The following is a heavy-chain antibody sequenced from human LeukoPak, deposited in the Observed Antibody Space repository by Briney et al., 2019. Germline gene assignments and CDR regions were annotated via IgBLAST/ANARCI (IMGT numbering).Heavy chain of an antibody. Sequence: SETLSLTCTVSGGSINSVNYYWSLIRQPPGKGLEWIGYIYYNGSAYYNPSLKSRVTISVDTSKNQFSLKLSSVTAADTAVYYCARRNIREPSADAFDIWGQGTMVTVSS. V-gene: IGHV4-30-4*01. CDR3: ARRNIREPSADAFDI. CDR1: GGSINSVNYY. J-gene: IGHJ3*02. CDR2: IYYNGSA. D-gene: IGHD1-14*01.